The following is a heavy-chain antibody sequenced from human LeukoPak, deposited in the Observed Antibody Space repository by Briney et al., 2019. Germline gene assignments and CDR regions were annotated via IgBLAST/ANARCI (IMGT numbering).Heavy chain of an antibody. D-gene: IGHD6-13*01. Sequence: GGSLRLSCAASGFTFSSYGMHWVRQAPGKGLEWVAVIWYDGSNKYYADSVKGRFTISRDKSKNTLYLQMNSLRVEDTAVYYCAKGSAAARPYYFDYWGQGTLVTVSS. CDR1: GFTFSSYG. V-gene: IGHV3-33*03. CDR2: IWYDGSNK. CDR3: AKGSAAARPYYFDY. J-gene: IGHJ4*02.